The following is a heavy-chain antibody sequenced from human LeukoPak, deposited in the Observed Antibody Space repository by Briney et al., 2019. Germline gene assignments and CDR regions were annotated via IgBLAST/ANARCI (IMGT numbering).Heavy chain of an antibody. Sequence: PGGSLRLSCAASGFTFSSYSMNWVRQAPGKGLEWVSYISLSRSTIYYADSVKGRFTISRDNAKNSLYLQMNSLRAEDTAVYYCAELGITMIGGVWGKGTTVTISS. J-gene: IGHJ6*04. V-gene: IGHV3-48*04. CDR2: ISLSRSTI. CDR1: GFTFSSYS. D-gene: IGHD3-10*02. CDR3: AELGITMIGGV.